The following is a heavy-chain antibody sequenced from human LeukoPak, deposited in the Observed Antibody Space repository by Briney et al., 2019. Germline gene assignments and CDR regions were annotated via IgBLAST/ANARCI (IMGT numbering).Heavy chain of an antibody. J-gene: IGHJ4*02. CDR2: IYYSGNT. CDR1: GGSISSSSYF. Sequence: SETLSLTCAVSGGSISSSSYFWGWIRQPPGKGLECIGNIYYSGNTYYNPSLKSRVTISVDTSKNQFSLKLSSVTAADTAVYYCARGLRYYYGSGSYPYWGQGTLVTVSS. CDR3: ARGLRYYYGSGSYPY. V-gene: IGHV4-39*01. D-gene: IGHD3-10*01.